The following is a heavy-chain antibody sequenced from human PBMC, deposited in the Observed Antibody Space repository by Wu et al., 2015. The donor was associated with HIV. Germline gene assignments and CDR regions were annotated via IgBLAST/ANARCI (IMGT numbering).Heavy chain of an antibody. V-gene: IGHV1-69*05. CDR3: ARGTSNNTWYGMTT. CDR2: IIPIFSPA. Sequence: QVQLVQSGAEVKKPGSSVKVSCRASGGTFSSSTVSWVRQAPGQGLEWMGGIIPIFSPANYAQRFQDRVMITTDDSTSTAYMELNSLTSEDTAVYYCARGTSNNTWYGMTTWGQGTLVTVSS. J-gene: IGHJ4*02. D-gene: IGHD4-17*01. CDR1: GGTFSSST.